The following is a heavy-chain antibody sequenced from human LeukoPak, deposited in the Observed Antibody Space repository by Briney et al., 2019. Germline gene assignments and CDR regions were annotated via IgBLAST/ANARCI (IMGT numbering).Heavy chain of an antibody. CDR3: ARVLLWFGEPRDGMDV. J-gene: IGHJ6*04. V-gene: IGHV4-59*01. CDR2: IYYSGST. CDR1: GGSISSYY. D-gene: IGHD3-10*01. Sequence: PSETLSLTCTVSGGSISSYYWSWIRQPPGKGLEWIGYIYYSGSTNYNPSLKSRVTISVDTSKNQFSLKLSSVTAADTAVYYCARVLLWFGEPRDGMDVWGKGTTVTVSS.